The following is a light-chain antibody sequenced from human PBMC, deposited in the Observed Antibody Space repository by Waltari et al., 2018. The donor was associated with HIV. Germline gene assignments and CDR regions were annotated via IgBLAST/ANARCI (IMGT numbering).Light chain of an antibody. CDR2: DDV. CDR3: QVWDRSYKEAV. J-gene: IGLJ2*01. Sequence: VLTHAPSLSVAPGQTATSSCGNIGRNSVPGYRLKPGRAPLLVVLDDVDRSSGIPARFSGARSGERATLTIRGVEAGDEADYYCQVWDRSYKEAVFGGGT. V-gene: IGLV3-21*02. CDR1: NIGRNS.